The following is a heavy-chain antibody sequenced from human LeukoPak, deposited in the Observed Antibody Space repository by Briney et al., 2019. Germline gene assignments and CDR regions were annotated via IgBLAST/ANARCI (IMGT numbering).Heavy chain of an antibody. CDR1: GFTFDDYG. V-gene: IGHV3-20*04. Sequence: TGGSLRLSCAASGFTFDDYGMSWVRQAPGTGLEWVSGINWNGGSTGYADSVKGRFTISRDNAKNSLYLQMNSLRAEDTALYYCARDGYSSSWNDYYYYMDVWGKGTTVTVSS. D-gene: IGHD6-13*01. CDR2: INWNGGST. J-gene: IGHJ6*03. CDR3: ARDGYSSSWNDYYYYMDV.